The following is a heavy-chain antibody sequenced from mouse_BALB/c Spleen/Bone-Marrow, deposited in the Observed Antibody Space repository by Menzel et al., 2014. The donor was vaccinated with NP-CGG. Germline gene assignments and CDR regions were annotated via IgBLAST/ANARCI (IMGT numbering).Heavy chain of an antibody. V-gene: IGHV5-17*02. Sequence: DVMLVESGGGLVQPGGSRKLSCAASGFTFSSFGMHWVRQAPEKGLEWVAYISSGGSTIYYADTVKGRFTISRDNPKNTLFLQMTSLRSEDTAMYYCATGARAMDYWGQGTSVTVSS. CDR3: ATGARAMDY. J-gene: IGHJ4*01. D-gene: IGHD4-1*01. CDR1: GFTFSSFG. CDR2: ISSGGSTI.